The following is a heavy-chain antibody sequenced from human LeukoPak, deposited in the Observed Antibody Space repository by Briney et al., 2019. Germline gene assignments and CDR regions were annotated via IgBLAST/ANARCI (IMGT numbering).Heavy chain of an antibody. J-gene: IGHJ4*02. Sequence: GGSLRLSCAASGFTFSSYAMSWVRQAPGKGLEWVSAISGSGGSTYYADSVKGLFTISRDNSKNTLYLQMNSLRSEDTAVYYCARDGGYSYGYFDYWGQGTLVTVSS. CDR2: ISGSGGST. CDR3: ARDGGYSYGYFDY. D-gene: IGHD5-18*01. V-gene: IGHV3-23*01. CDR1: GFTFSSYA.